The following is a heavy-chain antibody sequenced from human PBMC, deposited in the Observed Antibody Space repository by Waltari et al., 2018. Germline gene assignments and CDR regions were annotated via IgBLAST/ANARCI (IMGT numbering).Heavy chain of an antibody. CDR1: GGSISSHY. CDR2: TYSSGST. D-gene: IGHD5-12*01. V-gene: IGHV4-59*11. J-gene: IGHJ4*02. Sequence: QVQLQESGPGLVKPSETLSLTCTVSGGSISSHYWSWIRQPPGKGLEWIGYTYSSGSTNCNPSLNSLFTISVDTSKNQFSLKLSSVTAADTAVYYCARATRWLQLGFDYWGQGTLVTVSS. CDR3: ARATRWLQLGFDY.